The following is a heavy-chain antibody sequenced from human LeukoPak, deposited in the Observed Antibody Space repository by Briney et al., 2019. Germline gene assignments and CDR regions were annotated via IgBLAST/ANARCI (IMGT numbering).Heavy chain of an antibody. CDR2: IYYSGST. Sequence: PSETLSLTCTVSGGSISSYYWSWIRQPPGKGLEWIGYIYYSGSTNYNPSLKSRVTISVDTSKNQFSLKLSSVTAADTAVYYCARDSVEVVVAATRYYYYGMDVWGQGTTVTVSS. D-gene: IGHD2-15*01. V-gene: IGHV4-59*01. CDR1: GGSISSYY. CDR3: ARDSVEVVVAATRYYYYGMDV. J-gene: IGHJ6*02.